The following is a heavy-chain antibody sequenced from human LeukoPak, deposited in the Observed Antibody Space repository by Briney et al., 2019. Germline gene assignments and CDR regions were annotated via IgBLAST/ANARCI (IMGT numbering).Heavy chain of an antibody. CDR2: IYRSGSP. Sequence: SETLSLTCTVSGGSFSTYYWNWIRQPAGKGLEWIGRIYRSGSPNYNPSLKSRVTMSVDTSKNQFSLKLTSVTAADTAVYFCAREGSGWYLDYSGQGTLVTVSS. V-gene: IGHV4-4*07. D-gene: IGHD6-19*01. CDR3: AREGSGWYLDY. CDR1: GGSFSTYY. J-gene: IGHJ4*02.